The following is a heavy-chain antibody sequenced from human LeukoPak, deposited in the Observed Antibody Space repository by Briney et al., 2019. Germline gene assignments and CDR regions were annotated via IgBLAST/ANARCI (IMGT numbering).Heavy chain of an antibody. D-gene: IGHD2-21*02. CDR1: GFTFSSYG. J-gene: IGHJ5*02. CDR3: ARDAEVVTAMGNWFDP. Sequence: PGGSLRLSCAASGFTFSSYGMNWVRPAPGKGLAWVSSISSSSSYIHYADSVKRRFTISRDNAKNSLYLQMNSLRAEDTAVYYCARDAEVVTAMGNWFDPWGQGTLVTVSS. CDR2: ISSSSSYI. V-gene: IGHV3-21*01.